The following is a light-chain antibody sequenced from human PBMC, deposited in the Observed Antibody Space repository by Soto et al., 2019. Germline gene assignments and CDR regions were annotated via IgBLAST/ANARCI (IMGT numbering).Light chain of an antibody. CDR3: SSYTSISSLGV. CDR2: EVS. Sequence: ALAQPASVSGSPGQSITISCTGTGSDVGSYKYVSWYQQHPGKAPKLIIFEVSNRPSGVSDRFSGSKSGNRASLTISGLQAEDEADYYCSSYTSISSLGVFGTGTKVTVL. V-gene: IGLV2-14*01. J-gene: IGLJ1*01. CDR1: GSDVGSYKY.